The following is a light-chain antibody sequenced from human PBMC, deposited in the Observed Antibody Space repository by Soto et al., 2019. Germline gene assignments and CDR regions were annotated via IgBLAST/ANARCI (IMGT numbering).Light chain of an antibody. Sequence: QPVLTQPASASGSPGQSSTVSCTRTSSDVGGYNHVSWYQQHPGKAPKLLIYEVRNRPSGVSNRLSGSKSGNTASLTISGLQADDEADYYCCSYTSSSIRVFGGGTKVTVL. CDR2: EVR. CDR3: CSYTSSSIRV. V-gene: IGLV2-14*01. J-gene: IGLJ3*02. CDR1: SSDVGGYNH.